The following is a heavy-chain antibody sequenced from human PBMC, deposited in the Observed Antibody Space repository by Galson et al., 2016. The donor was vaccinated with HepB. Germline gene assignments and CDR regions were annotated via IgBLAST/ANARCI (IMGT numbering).Heavy chain of an antibody. CDR1: GFTFSSYA. D-gene: IGHD3-9*01. CDR3: AKDGHYDILTGSNWFDP. V-gene: IGHV3-23*01. Sequence: SLRLSCAASGFTFSSYAMTWVRQAPGKGLEWVSTISGSGDSPYYADSVEGRFTISRDNSKNTLYLEMNSLRAEDTAVFSCAKDGHYDILTGSNWFDPGGQGILVTVSS. CDR2: ISGSGDSP. J-gene: IGHJ5*02.